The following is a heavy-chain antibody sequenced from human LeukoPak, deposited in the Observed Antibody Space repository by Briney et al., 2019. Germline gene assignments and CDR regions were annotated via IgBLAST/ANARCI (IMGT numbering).Heavy chain of an antibody. J-gene: IGHJ4*02. V-gene: IGHV4-34*01. Sequence: SETLSLTCAVYGGSFSGYYWSWIRQPLGKGLEWIGEINHSGSTNYNPSLKSRVTISVDTSKNQFSLKLSSVTAADTAVYYCARASWPPRLLNYWGQGTLVTVSS. D-gene: IGHD1-26*01. CDR3: ARASWPPRLLNY. CDR1: GGSFSGYY. CDR2: INHSGST.